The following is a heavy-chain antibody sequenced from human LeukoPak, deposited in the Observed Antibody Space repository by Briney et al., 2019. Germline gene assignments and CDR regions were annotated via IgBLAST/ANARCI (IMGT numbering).Heavy chain of an antibody. D-gene: IGHD3-10*01. V-gene: IGHV4-31*03. Sequence: SETLSLTCTVSGGSISSGGYYWGWLRPHPGKGLEWIRNVYYSGSTYYDPSLKSRVTISVDTSKNQFSLKLSSVTAADTAVYYCARGSGSYYKTLYNWFDPWGQGTLVTVSS. CDR3: ARGSGSYYKTLYNWFDP. J-gene: IGHJ5*02. CDR1: GGSISSGGYY. CDR2: VYYSGST.